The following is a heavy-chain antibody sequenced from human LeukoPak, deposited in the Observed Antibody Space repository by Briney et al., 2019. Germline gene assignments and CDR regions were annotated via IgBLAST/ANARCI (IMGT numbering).Heavy chain of an antibody. D-gene: IGHD2-2*01. V-gene: IGHV1-69*04. CDR1: GGTFSSYA. CDR3: ARVPDDTSPFDY. CDR2: IIPILGIA. Sequence: SVKVSCKASGGTFSSYAISWVRRAPGQGLEWMGRIIPILGIANYAQKFQGRVTITADKSTSTAYMELSSLRSEDTAVYYCARVPDDTSPFDYWGQGTLVTVSS. J-gene: IGHJ4*02.